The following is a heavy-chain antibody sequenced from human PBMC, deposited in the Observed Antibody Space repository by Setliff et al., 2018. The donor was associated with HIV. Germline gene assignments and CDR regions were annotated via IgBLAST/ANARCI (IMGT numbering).Heavy chain of an antibody. D-gene: IGHD5-18*01. CDR2: ISSSGNYI. J-gene: IGHJ4*02. V-gene: IGHV3-21*01. CDR1: GFTFSFYS. Sequence: GGSLRLSCATSGFTFSFYSMNWVRQAPGEGLEWDSSISSSGNYIYYADSVKGRFTISRDNAKNSLYLQMTTLRAEDTAVYFCASVDTTLVLPPYWGQGTLVTVSS. CDR3: ASVDTTLVLPPY.